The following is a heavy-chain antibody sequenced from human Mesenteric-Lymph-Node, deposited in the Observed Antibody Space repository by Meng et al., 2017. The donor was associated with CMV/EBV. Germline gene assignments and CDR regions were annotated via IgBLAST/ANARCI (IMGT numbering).Heavy chain of an antibody. D-gene: IGHD1-26*01. V-gene: IGHV3-23*01. CDR1: GFTFNNYA. J-gene: IGHJ4*02. Sequence: GGSLRLSCAASGFTFNNYAMTWVRQAPGQGLEWVSAITSGGSTYYADSVKGRFTISRDNSKNTLYLQMSSLRAEDTAIYYCAKDRGRQGIYYFDDWGQGTLVTVSS. CDR2: ITSGGST. CDR3: AKDRGRQGIYYFDD.